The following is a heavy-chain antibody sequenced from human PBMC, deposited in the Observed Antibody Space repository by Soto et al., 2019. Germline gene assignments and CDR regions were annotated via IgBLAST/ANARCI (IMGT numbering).Heavy chain of an antibody. D-gene: IGHD1-26*01. CDR1: GFTFSTYS. J-gene: IGHJ4*02. CDR2: IDSSSYM. V-gene: IGHV3-21*01. Sequence: EVQLVESGGGLVKPGGSLRLSCAVSGFTFSTYSMNWVRQAPGKGLEWVSYIDSSSYMYYADSLQGRFTISRDNAKNSLYLEMNSLRVEDTAVYYCARGWRERGFDYWGQGILVTVSS. CDR3: ARGWRERGFDY.